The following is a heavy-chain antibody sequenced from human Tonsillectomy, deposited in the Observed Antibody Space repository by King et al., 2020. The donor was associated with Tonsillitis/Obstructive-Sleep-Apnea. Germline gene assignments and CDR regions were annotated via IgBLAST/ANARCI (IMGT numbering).Heavy chain of an antibody. CDR3: ARDLHDFWSGYQFDY. V-gene: IGHV3-11*05. CDR2: ITSSSSYT. D-gene: IGHD3-3*01. J-gene: IGHJ4*02. CDR1: GFTFSDYY. Sequence: VQLVESGGGLVKPGGSLRLSCAASGFTFSDYYMSWIRQAPGKGLELVSYITSSSSYTNYAYSVKGRFTLSRDNAKKSLYLQMNSLRAEDTAVYYCARDLHDFWSGYQFDYWGQGTLVIVSS.